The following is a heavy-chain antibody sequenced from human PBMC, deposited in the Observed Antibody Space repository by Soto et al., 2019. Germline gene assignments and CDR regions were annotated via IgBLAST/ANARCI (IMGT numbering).Heavy chain of an antibody. V-gene: IGHV1-18*01. J-gene: IGHJ4*02. D-gene: IGHD3-22*01. CDR2: ISAYNGNT. CDR1: GYTFTSYG. Sequence: ASVKVSCKASGYTFTSYGISWVRQAPGQGLEWMGWISAYNGNTNYAQKLQGRVTMTTDTSTSTAYMELRSLRSDDTAVYYCARVWDYYDSSGYYVYWGQGTLVTVSS. CDR3: ARVWDYYDSSGYYVY.